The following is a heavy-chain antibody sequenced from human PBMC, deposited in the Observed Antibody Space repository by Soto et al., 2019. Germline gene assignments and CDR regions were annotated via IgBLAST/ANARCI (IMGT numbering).Heavy chain of an antibody. D-gene: IGHD3-10*01. V-gene: IGHV4-59*01. CDR1: GGSFSGYY. Sequence: SETLSLTCAVYGGSFSGYYWSWIRQPPGKGLEWIGYIYYSGSTNYNPSLKSRVTISVDTSKNQFSLKLSSVTAADTAVYYCARASVVRGVPKGMDVWGQGTTVTVSS. J-gene: IGHJ6*02. CDR2: IYYSGST. CDR3: ARASVVRGVPKGMDV.